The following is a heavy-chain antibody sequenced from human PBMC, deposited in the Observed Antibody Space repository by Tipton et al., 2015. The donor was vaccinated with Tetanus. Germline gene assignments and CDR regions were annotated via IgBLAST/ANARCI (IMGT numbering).Heavy chain of an antibody. CDR3: ARDTRGTGDFPDY. D-gene: IGHD2-8*02. Sequence: VQLVQSGGGLVKPGGSLRLSCAASGFTFGSYNMNWVRQAPGKGLQWVSSITSSNTYIRYADSVKGRFTISRDNAQSSLFLQMNSLRAEDTAVYYCARDTRGTGDFPDYWGQGTLVTVSS. J-gene: IGHJ4*02. V-gene: IGHV3-21*01. CDR1: GFTFGSYN. CDR2: ITSSNTYI.